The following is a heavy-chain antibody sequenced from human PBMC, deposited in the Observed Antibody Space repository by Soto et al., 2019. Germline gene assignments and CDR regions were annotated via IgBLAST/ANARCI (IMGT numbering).Heavy chain of an antibody. D-gene: IGHD3-3*01. CDR3: ARAYRLGFLEWLFMAY. CDR1: GYTFTGYY. V-gene: IGHV1-2*02. J-gene: IGHJ4*02. CDR2: INPNSGGT. Sequence: ASVKVSCKASGYTFTGYYMHWVRQAPGQGLEWMGWINPNSGGTNYAQKFQGRVTMTRDTSISPAYMELSRLRSDDTAVYYCARAYRLGFLEWLFMAYWGQGTLVTVSS.